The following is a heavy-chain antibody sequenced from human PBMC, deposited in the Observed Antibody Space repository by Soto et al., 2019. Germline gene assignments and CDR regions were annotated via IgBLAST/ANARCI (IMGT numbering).Heavy chain of an antibody. CDR1: GGTFSSYA. J-gene: IGHJ4*02. D-gene: IGHD2-15*01. CDR2: IIPIFGTA. CDR3: ADQGYCSGGSCYFG. Sequence: SVKVSCKASGGTFSSYAISLVRQAPGQGLEWMGGIIPIFGTANYAQKFQGRVTITADESTSTAYMELSSLRSEDTAVYYCADQGYCSGGSCYFGWGQGTLVTVSS. V-gene: IGHV1-69*13.